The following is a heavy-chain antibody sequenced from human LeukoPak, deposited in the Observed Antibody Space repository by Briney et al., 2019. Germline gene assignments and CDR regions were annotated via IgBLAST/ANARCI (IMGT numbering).Heavy chain of an antibody. CDR2: ISGSGGST. D-gene: IGHD6-13*01. CDR3: ASIAAAGTYGY. Sequence: GGSLRLSCAASGFTFRRYGMTWVRQAPGKGLEWVSAISGSGGSTYYADSVKGRFTISRDNSKNTLYLQMNSLRAEDTAVYYCASIAAAGTYGYWGQGTLVTVSS. CDR1: GFTFRRYG. J-gene: IGHJ4*02. V-gene: IGHV3-23*01.